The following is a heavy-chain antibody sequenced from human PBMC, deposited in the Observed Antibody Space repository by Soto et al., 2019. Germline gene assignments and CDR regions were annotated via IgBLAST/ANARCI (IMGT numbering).Heavy chain of an antibody. CDR2: TKYRSKWYN. V-gene: IGHV6-1*01. CDR1: GDSVSSNSAA. CDR3: AREGSSTWTYYFYF. J-gene: IGHJ4*02. Sequence: SQTLSLTCAISGDSVSSNSAAWNWVRQSPSRGLEWLGRTKYRSKWYNDYATSVKSRIIINAATSKNQFSLQLNSVTPEDTAVYYCAREGSSTWTYYFYFCRQRLLGIVSS. D-gene: IGHD6-13*01.